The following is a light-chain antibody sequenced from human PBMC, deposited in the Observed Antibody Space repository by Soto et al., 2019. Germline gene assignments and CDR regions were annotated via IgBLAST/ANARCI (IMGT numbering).Light chain of an antibody. CDR1: NSDVGGYNY. CDR3: SSYTTSSLYV. Sequence: QCVLTQPASVSGSPGQSSTISCSGTNSDVGGYNYVSWYQQHPGKAPKLMIYDVSYRPSGISNRFSGSKSDNTASLTISGLQAEDEADYYCSSYTTSSLYVFGTGTKVTVL. CDR2: DVS. V-gene: IGLV2-14*01. J-gene: IGLJ1*01.